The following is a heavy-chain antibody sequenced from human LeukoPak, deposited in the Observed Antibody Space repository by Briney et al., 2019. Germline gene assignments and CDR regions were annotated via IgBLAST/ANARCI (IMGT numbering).Heavy chain of an antibody. J-gene: IGHJ4*02. CDR3: ARDFGSEGYFDY. D-gene: IGHD2-15*01. CDR2: IYYSGST. CDR1: GGSISYYY. V-gene: IGHV4-59*01. Sequence: SETLSLTCTVSGGSISYYYWSWIRQPPGKGLEWLGYIYYSGSTNYNPSLKSRVTISVDTSKNQFSLRLSSVTAADTAVYYCARDFGSEGYFDYWGQGTLVTVSS.